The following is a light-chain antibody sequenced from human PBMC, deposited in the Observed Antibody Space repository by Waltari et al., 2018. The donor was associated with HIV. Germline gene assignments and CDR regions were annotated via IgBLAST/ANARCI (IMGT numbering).Light chain of an antibody. CDR1: SLRYYF. V-gene: IGLV3-19*01. CDR3: NSRDTSGNPPV. CDR2: GDN. J-gene: IGLJ2*01. Sequence: SSELTQNPTLSVALGQTVRITCQGDSLRYYFTSWYQQKPGQAPILVHYGDNNRPSGIPDRFSASITGNTASLTITGAQAEDEAAYYCNSRDTSGNPPVCGGGTRLTVL.